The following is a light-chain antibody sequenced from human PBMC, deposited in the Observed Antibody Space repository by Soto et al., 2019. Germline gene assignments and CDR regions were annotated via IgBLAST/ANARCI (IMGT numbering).Light chain of an antibody. CDR3: QERGNWPALT. Sequence: EIVLTQSPATLSLSPGERATLSCRASQSVSRYVAWYQQKPGLAPRLLIYDASNRATGIPARFSGSGSGTDFALTISSLEPEDFAVYFCQERGNWPALTFGGGTKV. V-gene: IGKV3-11*01. J-gene: IGKJ4*01. CDR1: QSVSRY. CDR2: DAS.